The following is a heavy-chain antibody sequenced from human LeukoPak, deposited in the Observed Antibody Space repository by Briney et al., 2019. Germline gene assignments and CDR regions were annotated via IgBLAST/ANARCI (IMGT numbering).Heavy chain of an antibody. CDR3: ARDGPDYAFWSGYSDPKFDY. V-gene: IGHV1-18*01. Sequence: ASVKVSCKASGYTFTSYGISWVRQAPGQGLEWMGWISAYNGNTNYAQKLQGRVTMTTDTSTSTAYMELRSLRSDDTAVYYCARDGPDYAFWSGYSDPKFDYWGQGTQVTVSS. D-gene: IGHD3-3*01. CDR2: ISAYNGNT. CDR1: GYTFTSYG. J-gene: IGHJ4*02.